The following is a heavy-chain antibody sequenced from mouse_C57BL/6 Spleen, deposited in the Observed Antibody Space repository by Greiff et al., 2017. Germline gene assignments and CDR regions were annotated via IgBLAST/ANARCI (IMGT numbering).Heavy chain of an antibody. D-gene: IGHD2-5*01. J-gene: IGHJ4*01. CDR3: ASYSNWDYYAMDY. CDR2: ISSGSSPI. V-gene: IGHV5-17*01. CDR1: GFTFSDYG. Sequence: EVKLVESGGGLVKPGGSLKLSCAASGFTFSDYGMHWVRQAPEKGLEWVAYISSGSSPIYYADTVKGRFTISRDNAKNTLFLQMTSLRSEDTAMYYCASYSNWDYYAMDYWGQGTSVTVSS.